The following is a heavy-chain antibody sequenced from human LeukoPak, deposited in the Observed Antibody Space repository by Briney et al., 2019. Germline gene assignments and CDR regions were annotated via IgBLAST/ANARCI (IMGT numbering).Heavy chain of an antibody. CDR1: GGSFSGYY. CDR3: ARDRNGLWFGEFERYFDY. Sequence: PSETLSLTCAVYGGSFSGYYWSWIRQPPGKGLEWIGEINHSGSTNYNPSLKSRVTISVDTSKNQFSLKLSSVTAADTAVYYCARDRNGLWFGEFERYFDYWGQGTLVTVSS. V-gene: IGHV4-34*01. J-gene: IGHJ4*02. D-gene: IGHD3-10*01. CDR2: INHSGST.